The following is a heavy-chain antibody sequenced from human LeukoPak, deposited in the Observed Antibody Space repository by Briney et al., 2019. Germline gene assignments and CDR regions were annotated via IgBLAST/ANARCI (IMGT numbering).Heavy chain of an antibody. CDR3: ARVNYGDYFDY. V-gene: IGHV4-38-2*02. J-gene: IGHJ4*02. D-gene: IGHD4-17*01. CDR2: IYHSGNT. Sequence: SETLPLTCTVSGYSISSGYYWGWIRQPPGKGLEWIGNIYHSGNTYYNPSLTSRVTISVDTSKNQFSLKLSSVTAADTAVYYCARVNYGDYFDYWGQGTLVTVPS. CDR1: GYSISSGYY.